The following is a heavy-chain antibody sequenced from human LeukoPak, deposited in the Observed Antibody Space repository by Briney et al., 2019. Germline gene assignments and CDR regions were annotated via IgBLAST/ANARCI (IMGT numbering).Heavy chain of an antibody. CDR2: INHSGST. Sequence: SETLSLTCAVYGGSFSGYYWSWIRQPPGKGLEWIGEINHSGSTNYNPFLKSRVTISVDTSKNQFSLKLSSVTAADTAVYYCARVCDSSGYFDYWGQGTLVTVSS. CDR1: GGSFSGYY. CDR3: ARVCDSSGYFDY. J-gene: IGHJ4*02. V-gene: IGHV4-34*01. D-gene: IGHD3-22*01.